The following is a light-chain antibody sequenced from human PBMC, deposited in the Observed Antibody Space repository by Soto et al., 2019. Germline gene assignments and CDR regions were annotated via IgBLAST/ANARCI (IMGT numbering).Light chain of an antibody. J-gene: IGKJ1*01. V-gene: IGKV3-20*01. Sequence: EIVLTQSPGTLSFSPWERATLSCRASQSVSSSYLAWFQQKPGQAPRLLIFGASNRDTGLPDMFSGSGSGTDFTLTISRLAPEDFAGYYCQQYGNSPGTFGQGTKVEIK. CDR3: QQYGNSPGT. CDR2: GAS. CDR1: QSVSSSY.